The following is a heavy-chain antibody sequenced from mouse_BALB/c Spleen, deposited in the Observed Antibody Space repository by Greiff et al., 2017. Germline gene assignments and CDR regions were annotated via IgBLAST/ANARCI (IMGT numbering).Heavy chain of an antibody. V-gene: IGHV1-77*01. D-gene: IGHD1-1*01. CDR2: IYPGSGST. CDR1: GYTFTDYV. J-gene: IGHJ4*01. CDR3: ARHYGSSYYAMDY. Sequence: QVQLQQSGPELVKPGASVKMSCKASGYTFTDYVISWVKQRTGQGLEWIGEIYPGSGSTYYNEKFKSKATLTVDKSSSTAYMQLSSLTSEDSAVYYCARHYGSSYYAMDYWGQGTSVTVSS.